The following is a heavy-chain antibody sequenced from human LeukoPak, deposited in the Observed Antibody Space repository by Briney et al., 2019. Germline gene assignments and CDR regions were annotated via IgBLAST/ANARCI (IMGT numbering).Heavy chain of an antibody. Sequence: PSETLSLTCTVSGDSISRYYWSWIRQPPGKGLEWIGYIYSSGSTNYNPSLKSRVIISVDTSKNQFSLKLSSVTAADTAVYYCARRTLCCGERFDPWGQGTLVTVSS. CDR1: GDSISRYY. CDR3: ARRTLCCGERFDP. D-gene: IGHD3-16*01. CDR2: IYSSGST. J-gene: IGHJ5*02. V-gene: IGHV4-59*08.